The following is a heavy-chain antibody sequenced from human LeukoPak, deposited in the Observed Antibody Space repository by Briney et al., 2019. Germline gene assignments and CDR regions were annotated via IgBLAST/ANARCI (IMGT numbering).Heavy chain of an antibody. CDR3: ARDVDWYFDL. Sequence: ASVKVSSKASGYTFTSYCISWVRQDPGQGLEWMGWISAYNGNTNYAQKLQGRVTMTTDTSTSTAYMVLRSLRSDDTAVYYCARDVDWYFDLWGRGTLVTVSS. D-gene: IGHD2-15*01. V-gene: IGHV1-18*01. J-gene: IGHJ2*01. CDR1: GYTFTSYC. CDR2: ISAYNGNT.